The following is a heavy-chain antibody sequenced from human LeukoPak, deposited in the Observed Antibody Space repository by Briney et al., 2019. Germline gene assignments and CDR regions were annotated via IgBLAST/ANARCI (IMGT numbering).Heavy chain of an antibody. V-gene: IGHV1-2*02. CDR2: INPNSGGT. CDR3: ARNTYYFDNSAGTFDF. D-gene: IGHD3-22*01. J-gene: IGHJ4*02. Sequence: ASVKVSCKASGYTFTGYYMHWVRQAPGQGLEWTGWINPNSGGTNYAQKFQGRVTMTRDTSINTAYMELSRLRSDDTAVFYCARNTYYFDNSAGTFDFWGQGTLVTVSS. CDR1: GYTFTGYY.